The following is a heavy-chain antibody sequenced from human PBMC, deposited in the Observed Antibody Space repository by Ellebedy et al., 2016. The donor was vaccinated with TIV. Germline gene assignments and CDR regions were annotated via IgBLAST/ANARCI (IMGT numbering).Heavy chain of an antibody. CDR3: ARIYRGVGANLAFDP. CDR2: MNPNSGNT. V-gene: IGHV1-8*01. D-gene: IGHD1-26*01. Sequence: ASVKVSCXASGYTFTSYDINWVRQATGQGLEWMGWMNPNSGNTGYAQKFQGRVTMTRNTSISTAYMELSSLRSEDTAVYYCARIYRGVGANLAFDPWGQGTLVTVSS. J-gene: IGHJ5*02. CDR1: GYTFTSYD.